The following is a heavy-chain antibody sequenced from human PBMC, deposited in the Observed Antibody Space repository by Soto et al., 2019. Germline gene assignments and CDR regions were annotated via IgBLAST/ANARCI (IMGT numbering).Heavy chain of an antibody. V-gene: IGHV4-59*08. CDR3: ARAPYRGTNSRGAFDV. J-gene: IGHJ3*01. CDR2: IYYSGST. Sequence: PSETLSLTCTVSGGSISSYYWSWIRQPPGKGLEWIGYIYYSGSTNYNPSLESRVTITVDISKNQFSLNLNTVTAADTAVYYCARAPYRGTNSRGAFDVWGQGTLVTVSS. D-gene: IGHD2-8*01. CDR1: GGSISSYY.